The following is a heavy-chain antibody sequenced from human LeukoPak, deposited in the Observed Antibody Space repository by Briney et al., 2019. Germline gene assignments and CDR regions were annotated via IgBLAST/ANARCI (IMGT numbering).Heavy chain of an antibody. CDR3: ARIAMAGIGDGFDI. V-gene: IGHV3-20*04. Sequence: GGSLRLSCAVSGFTFSTKSMNWVRQAPGKGLEWVSGINWNGGSTGYADSVKGRFTISRDNARNSLYLQMNSLRAEDTALYYCARIAMAGIGDGFDIWGQGTMVTVSS. D-gene: IGHD6-19*01. CDR1: GFTFSTKS. J-gene: IGHJ3*02. CDR2: INWNGGST.